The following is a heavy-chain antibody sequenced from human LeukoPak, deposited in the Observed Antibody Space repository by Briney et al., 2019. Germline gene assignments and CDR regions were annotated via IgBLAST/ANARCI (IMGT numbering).Heavy chain of an antibody. V-gene: IGHV3-33*01. D-gene: IGHD2-2*02. Sequence: GGSLRLSCAASGFTFSSYGMHWVRQAPGKGLEWVAVIRYDGSNKYYADSVKGRFTISRDNAKNSLYLQMNSLRAEDTAVYYCARASRVVVPAAIAGEFDYWGQGTLVTVSS. CDR3: ARASRVVVPAAIAGEFDY. CDR2: IRYDGSNK. J-gene: IGHJ4*02. CDR1: GFTFSSYG.